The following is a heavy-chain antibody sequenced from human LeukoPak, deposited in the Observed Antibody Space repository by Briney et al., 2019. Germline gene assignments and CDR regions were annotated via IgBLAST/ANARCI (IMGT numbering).Heavy chain of an antibody. Sequence: PGGSLRLSCAASGFSFSRYWMSWARQAPGKGLEWVANIKQDGSEKYYVDSVKGRFTISRDNAKNSLCLQMNSLRAEDTAVYYCASNLNYYDSSGYFDYYGMDVWGQGTTVTVSS. V-gene: IGHV3-7*01. D-gene: IGHD3-22*01. CDR3: ASNLNYYDSSGYFDYYGMDV. CDR1: GFSFSRYW. J-gene: IGHJ6*02. CDR2: IKQDGSEK.